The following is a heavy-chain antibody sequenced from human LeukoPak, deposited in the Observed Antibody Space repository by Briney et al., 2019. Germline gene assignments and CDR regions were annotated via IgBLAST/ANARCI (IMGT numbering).Heavy chain of an antibody. J-gene: IGHJ4*02. Sequence: SETLSLTCTVSGGSISSYHCSWIRQLPGKGLEWIGYIFYTGSTNYNPSLKGRVTISVDRSKNQFSLKLSSVTAADTAVYYCATLTTVVTPSYFDYWGQGTLVTVSS. CDR1: GGSISSYH. CDR2: IFYTGST. D-gene: IGHD4-23*01. V-gene: IGHV4-59*08. CDR3: ATLTTVVTPSYFDY.